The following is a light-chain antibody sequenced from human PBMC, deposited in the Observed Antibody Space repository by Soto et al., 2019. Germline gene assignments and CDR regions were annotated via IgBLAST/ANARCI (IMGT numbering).Light chain of an antibody. J-gene: IGKJ3*01. V-gene: IGKV3-15*01. CDR2: VAS. CDR3: QQYNTWPPFA. CDR1: HSVGSN. Sequence: EIVMTQSPATLSVSPGERATLSCRASHSVGSNVAWYQQKPGQAPRLLIYVASTRATGIPARFSGSGSGTAFTLTISRLQSEDFAVYFCQQYNTWPPFAFGPGTKVDIK.